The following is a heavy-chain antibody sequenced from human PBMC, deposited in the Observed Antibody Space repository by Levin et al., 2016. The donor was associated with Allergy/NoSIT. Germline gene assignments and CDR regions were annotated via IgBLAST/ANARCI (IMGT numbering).Heavy chain of an antibody. CDR3: AADVLQREAFDI. J-gene: IGHJ3*02. Sequence: SVKVSCKASGFTFTRSAVQWVRQARGQRLEWIGWIVVGSGNTNNAQKFQERVTITRDMSTNTGYMELSSLRSEDTAVYYCAADVLQREAFDIWGQGTMVTVSS. CDR1: GFTFTRSA. D-gene: IGHD5-24*01. V-gene: IGHV1-58*01. CDR2: IVVGSGNT.